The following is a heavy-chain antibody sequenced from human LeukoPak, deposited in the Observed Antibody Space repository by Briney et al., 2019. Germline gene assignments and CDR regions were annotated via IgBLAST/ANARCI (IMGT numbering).Heavy chain of an antibody. J-gene: IGHJ1*01. CDR2: IQYDGSNK. V-gene: IGHV3-30*02. CDR3: ARVPITLAGTKDAKYFQH. D-gene: IGHD6-19*01. CDR1: GFTFSSYG. Sequence: GGSLRLSCAASGFTFSSYGMHWVRQAPGKGLEWVTFIQYDGSNKYYADSVKGRFTISRDNAKNTLYLQMNSLRAEDTALYYCARVPITLAGTKDAKYFQHWGQGSLVTVSS.